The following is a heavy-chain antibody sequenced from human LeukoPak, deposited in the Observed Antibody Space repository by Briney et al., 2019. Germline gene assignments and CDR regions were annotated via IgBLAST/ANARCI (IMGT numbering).Heavy chain of an antibody. V-gene: IGHV3-21*01. J-gene: IGHJ6*04. Sequence: GGSLRLSCAASGFTFSSYSMNWVRQAPGKGLEWVSSTSSSSSYIYHADSVKGRFTISRDNAKNSLYLQMNSLRAEDTAVYYCARALEIGADVWGKGTTVTVSS. CDR2: TSSSSSYI. D-gene: IGHD4/OR15-4a*01. CDR1: GFTFSSYS. CDR3: ARALEIGADV.